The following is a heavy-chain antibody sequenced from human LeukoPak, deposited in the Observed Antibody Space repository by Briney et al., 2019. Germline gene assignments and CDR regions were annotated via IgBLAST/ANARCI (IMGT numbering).Heavy chain of an antibody. Sequence: GGSLRLSCAASGFTFSSYAMHWVRQAPGKGLEWVAVISYDGSNKYYADSVKGRFTISRDNSKNTLYLQMNSLRAEDTAVYYCARDTEMATIFVFDYWGQGTLVTVSS. CDR1: GFTFSSYA. J-gene: IGHJ4*02. CDR2: ISYDGSNK. D-gene: IGHD5-24*01. V-gene: IGHV3-30*04. CDR3: ARDTEMATIFVFDY.